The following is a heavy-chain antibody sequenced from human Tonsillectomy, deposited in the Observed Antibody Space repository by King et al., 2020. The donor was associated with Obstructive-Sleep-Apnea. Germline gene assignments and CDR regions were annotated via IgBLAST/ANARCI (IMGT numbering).Heavy chain of an antibody. V-gene: IGHV3-48*04. CDR1: GFTFSSYS. CDR3: ARDDFLKTRMVGYYGMDV. D-gene: IGHD2-15*01. Sequence: VQLVESGGGLVQPGGSLRLSCAASGFTFSSYSMNWVRQAPGKGLEWVSYISSSRNTIYYADSVRGRFTVSRDNAKNSLNLQMNSLRAEDTAVYYCARDDFLKTRMVGYYGMDVWGQGTTVTVSS. J-gene: IGHJ6*02. CDR2: ISSSRNTI.